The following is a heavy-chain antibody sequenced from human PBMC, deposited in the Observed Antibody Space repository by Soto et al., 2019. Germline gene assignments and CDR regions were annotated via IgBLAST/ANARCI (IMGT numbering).Heavy chain of an antibody. Sequence: SETLSLTCAVYGGSFSGYYWSWIRQPPGKGLEWIGEINHSGSTNYNPSLKSRVTISVDTSKNQFSLKLSSVTAADTAVYYCARLRLGGGRAHWFDPWGQGTLVTVSS. D-gene: IGHD3-16*01. CDR3: ARLRLGGGRAHWFDP. CDR2: INHSGST. V-gene: IGHV4-34*01. CDR1: GGSFSGYY. J-gene: IGHJ5*02.